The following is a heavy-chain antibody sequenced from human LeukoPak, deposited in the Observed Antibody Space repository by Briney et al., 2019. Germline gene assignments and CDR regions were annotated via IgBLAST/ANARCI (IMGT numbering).Heavy chain of an antibody. CDR1: GGSISSSSYY. CDR2: IYYSGST. V-gene: IGHV4-39*01. D-gene: IGHD1-26*01. J-gene: IGHJ4*02. CDR3: ARQGGSYDWGFDY. Sequence: SETLSLTCTVSGGSISSSSYYWGWIRQPPGKGLEWIGSIYYSGSTYYNPSLKSRVTISVDTSKNQFSLKLSSVTAADTAVYYCARQGGSYDWGFDYWGQGTLVTVSS.